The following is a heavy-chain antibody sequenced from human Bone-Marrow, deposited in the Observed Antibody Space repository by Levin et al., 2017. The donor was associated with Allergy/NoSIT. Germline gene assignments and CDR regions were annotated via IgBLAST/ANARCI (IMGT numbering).Heavy chain of an antibody. CDR1: GLTFSSYA. Sequence: PGGSLRLSCAASGLTFSSYAMHWVRQAPGKGLEWVAFILYDGSKKYYADSVKGRSTISRDNSKKTLDLQINGLRTEDTAVYYCVKDEGATRSYYFDYWVQGTLVTVSS. CDR2: ILYDGSKK. V-gene: IGHV3-30*18. J-gene: IGHJ4*02. CDR3: VKDEGATRSYYFDY. D-gene: IGHD1-26*01.